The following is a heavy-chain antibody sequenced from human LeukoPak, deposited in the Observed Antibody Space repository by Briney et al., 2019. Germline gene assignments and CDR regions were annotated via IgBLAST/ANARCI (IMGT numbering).Heavy chain of an antibody. J-gene: IGHJ6*02. D-gene: IGHD1-26*01. CDR1: GYNFNNYG. CDR3: ARGSYPYSHGMDV. Sequence: ASVKVSCKASGYNFNNYGVSWVRQAPGQGLEWMGWISAKTGNTNYAQKVLGRVTMTTDTSTTTAYMELRSLGSDDTAVYYCARGSYPYSHGMDVWGQGTTVTVSS. CDR2: ISAKTGNT. V-gene: IGHV1-18*01.